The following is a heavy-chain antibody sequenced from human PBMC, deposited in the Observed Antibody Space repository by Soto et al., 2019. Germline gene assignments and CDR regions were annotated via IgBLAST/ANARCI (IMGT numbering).Heavy chain of an antibody. Sequence: PGQSLQISCKGSGYRFTSYWIACVRQMTGKGLEWMGIIYPGDSDARYSPSFQGQVTISVDKSISTAYLQWSSLKASDTAIYYCARQLGHDYINNWFDPWGQGTLVTVSS. J-gene: IGHJ5*02. D-gene: IGHD4-4*01. V-gene: IGHV5-51*01. CDR2: IYPGDSDA. CDR1: GYRFTSYW. CDR3: ARQLGHDYINNWFDP.